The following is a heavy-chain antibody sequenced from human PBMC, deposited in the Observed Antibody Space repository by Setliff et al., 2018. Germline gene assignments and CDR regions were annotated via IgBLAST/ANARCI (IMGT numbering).Heavy chain of an antibody. CDR3: ARYDFWTGYYSGEGGNFDS. J-gene: IGHJ4*02. CDR2: ISPSGST. CDR1: GASITSGGFY. V-gene: IGHV4-61*09. D-gene: IGHD3-3*01. Sequence: PSETLSLTCSVSGASITSGGFYWTWIRQPAGKGLEWIGHISPSGSTTYNPSVKSRVTISLDTSKSQFSLKLSFVTAADTAVYFCARYDFWTGYYSGEGGNFDSWGQGTLVTVSS.